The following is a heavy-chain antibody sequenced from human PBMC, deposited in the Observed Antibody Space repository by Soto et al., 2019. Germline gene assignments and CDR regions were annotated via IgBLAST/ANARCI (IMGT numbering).Heavy chain of an antibody. Sequence: QVQLVQSGAEVKKPGASVKVSCKASGYTFTSYGISWVRQAPGQGLEWMGWISAYNGNTNYAQKLQGRVTMTTDTSTSTAYMELRSLRSDDTAVYYCARSLGYCSGGSCPVHYFDYWGQGTLVTVSS. CDR3: ARSLGYCSGGSCPVHYFDY. CDR2: ISAYNGNT. CDR1: GYTFTSYG. V-gene: IGHV1-18*01. D-gene: IGHD2-15*01. J-gene: IGHJ4*02.